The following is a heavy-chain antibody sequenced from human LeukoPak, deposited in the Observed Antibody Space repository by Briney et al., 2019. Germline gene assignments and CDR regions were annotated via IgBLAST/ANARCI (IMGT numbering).Heavy chain of an antibody. D-gene: IGHD4-23*01. V-gene: IGHV3-9*01. CDR3: AKVSGGNSGSLDY. Sequence: GRSLRLSCAASGFTFDDYAMHWVRQAPGKGLEWVSGISRNSGSIGYADSVKGRFTISRDNAKNSLYLQMNSLRAEDTALYYCAKVSGGNSGSLDYWGQGTLVTVSS. CDR2: ISRNSGSI. J-gene: IGHJ4*02. CDR1: GFTFDDYA.